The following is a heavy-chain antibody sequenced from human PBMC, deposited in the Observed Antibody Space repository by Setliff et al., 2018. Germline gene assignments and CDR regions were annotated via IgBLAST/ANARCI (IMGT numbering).Heavy chain of an antibody. V-gene: IGHV1-2*02. D-gene: IGHD6-13*01. CDR1: GYTFTGYY. J-gene: IGHJ3*02. Sequence: ASVKVSCKASGYTFTGYYMHWVRQAPGQGLEWMGWINPNSGGTNYAQKFQGRVTMTRDTSISTAYMELSGLRSDDTAVYYCARGGGSSSWYDAFDIWGQGTMVTVSS. CDR2: INPNSGGT. CDR3: ARGGGSSSWYDAFDI.